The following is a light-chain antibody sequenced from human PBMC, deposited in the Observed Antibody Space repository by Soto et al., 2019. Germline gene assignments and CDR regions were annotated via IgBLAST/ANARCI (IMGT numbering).Light chain of an antibody. V-gene: IGLV2-14*03. CDR3: SSYTSSRTLV. Sequence: QSALTQPASVSGSPGQSITISCTGTSSDVGGYDYVSWYQQHPGKAPKLMIYDVTNRPSGVSNRFSGSKSGNTASLSISGLQPEAEADYYCSSYTSSRTLVFGGGTKVTVL. CDR2: DVT. CDR1: SSDVGGYDY. J-gene: IGLJ2*01.